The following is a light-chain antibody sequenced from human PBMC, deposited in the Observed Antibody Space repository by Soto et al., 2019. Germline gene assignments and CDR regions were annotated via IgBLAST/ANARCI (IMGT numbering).Light chain of an antibody. CDR1: SSDVGTYNL. Sequence: QSVLTQPASVSGSPGQSITISCTGTSSDVGTYNLVSWYQQHPGKAPKLMISEVNKRPSGVSDRFSGSKSGNTASLTISGLQADDEADYYCCSYAGSSSYVFGTGTKVTVL. CDR3: CSYAGSSSYV. V-gene: IGLV2-23*02. CDR2: EVN. J-gene: IGLJ1*01.